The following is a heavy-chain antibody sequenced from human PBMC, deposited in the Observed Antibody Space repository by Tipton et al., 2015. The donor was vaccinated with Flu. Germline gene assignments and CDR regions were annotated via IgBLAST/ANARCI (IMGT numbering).Heavy chain of an antibody. D-gene: IGHD2-21*02. CDR3: ARDFLLEPLLGDAYYGMDV. J-gene: IGHJ6*02. Sequence: QSGAEVKKPGSSVKISCRASGGTSKSYPISWVRQTPGQGLEWMGGIIPMFGRLFHTQNFQDRLTVTADESTSTVYMELSSLTSDDTAVYYCARDFLLEPLLGDAYYGMDVWGQGTTVIVSS. V-gene: IGHV1-69*01. CDR1: GGTSKSYP. CDR2: IIPMFGRL.